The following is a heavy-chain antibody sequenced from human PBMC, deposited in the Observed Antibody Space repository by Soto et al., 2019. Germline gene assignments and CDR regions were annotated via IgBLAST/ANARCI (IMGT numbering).Heavy chain of an antibody. CDR1: GYTFTNYG. D-gene: IGHD1-26*01. Sequence: QLQLVQSGAEVKKPGASVEVSCKASGYTFTNYGICWVRQAPGQGPEWMGWISADNGNTNYAQKLQARVTLTPDTCTRTAYMELRSLRSDATAGEYCARDRGSYALDYWGQGTLVTVPS. J-gene: IGHJ4*02. V-gene: IGHV1-18*01. CDR3: ARDRGSYALDY. CDR2: ISADNGNT.